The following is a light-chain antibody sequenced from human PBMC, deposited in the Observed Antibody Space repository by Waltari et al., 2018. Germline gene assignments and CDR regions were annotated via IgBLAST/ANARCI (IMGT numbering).Light chain of an antibody. CDR1: QSVLYNSNNKNY. CDR3: QQYYSTIT. CDR2: WAS. Sequence: DIVMTQSPDSLAVSLGERATINCKSSQSVLYNSNNKNYLAWYQQKPGQPPQLLIYWASTRDSGVPDRFSGSGSRTDFTLTISSLQAEDVAVYYCQQYYSTITFGQGTRLEIK. V-gene: IGKV4-1*01. J-gene: IGKJ5*01.